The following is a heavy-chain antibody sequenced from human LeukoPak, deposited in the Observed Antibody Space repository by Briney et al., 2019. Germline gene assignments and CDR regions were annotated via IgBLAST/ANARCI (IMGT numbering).Heavy chain of an antibody. CDR1: GFTVSSNY. V-gene: IGHV3-53*01. J-gene: IGHJ4*02. CDR3: ARGYCSGGSCYRTRPDLYYFDY. CDR2: IYSGGST. Sequence: RSGGSLRLSCAASGFTVSSNYMSWVRQAPGKGLEWVSVIYSGGSTYYADSVKGRFTISRDNSKNTLYLQMNGLRAEDTAVYYCARGYCSGGSCYRTRPDLYYFDYWGQGTLVTVSS. D-gene: IGHD2-15*01.